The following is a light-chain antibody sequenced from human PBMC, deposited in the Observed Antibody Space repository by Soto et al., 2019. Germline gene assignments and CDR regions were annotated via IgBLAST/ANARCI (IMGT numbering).Light chain of an antibody. Sequence: QAVVTQPPSVSGAPGQRVTISCTGSSSNIGAGYDVHWYQQLPGTAPKLLIYGNSNRPSGVPDRFSGSKSGTAASLAITGLQAEDEADYYCQSYDRSMSVYVFGTGTKVTVL. CDR1: SSNIGAGYD. CDR2: GNS. J-gene: IGLJ1*01. V-gene: IGLV1-40*01. CDR3: QSYDRSMSVYV.